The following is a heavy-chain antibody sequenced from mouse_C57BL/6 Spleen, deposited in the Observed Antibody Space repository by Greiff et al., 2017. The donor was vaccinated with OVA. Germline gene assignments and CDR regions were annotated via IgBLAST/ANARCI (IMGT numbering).Heavy chain of an antibody. CDR2: ISYDGSN. J-gene: IGHJ4*01. V-gene: IGHV3-6*01. CDR3: ARDYYDYDDYYAMGY. Sequence: EVQLVESGPGLVKPSQSLSLTCSVTGYSITSGYYWNWIRQFPGNKLEWMGYISYDGSNNYNPSLKNRISITRDTSKNQFFLKLNSVTTEDTATYYCARDYYDYDDYYAMGYWGQGTSVTVSS. CDR1: GYSITSGYY. D-gene: IGHD2-4*01.